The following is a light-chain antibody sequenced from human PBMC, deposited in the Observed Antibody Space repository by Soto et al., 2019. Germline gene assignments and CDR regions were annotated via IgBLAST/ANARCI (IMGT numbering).Light chain of an antibody. CDR2: EVS. CDR3: SSFTTGSTLAYV. CDR1: SNDVGNYKY. Sequence: QSALTQPASVSGSPGQSITMSCTGTSNDVGNYKYVSRYQQHPGKAPKLVIYEVSNRPSGISTRFSGSKSGNTASLTISGLQPEDEADYYCSSFTTGSTLAYVFGAGTKVTVL. J-gene: IGLJ1*01. V-gene: IGLV2-14*01.